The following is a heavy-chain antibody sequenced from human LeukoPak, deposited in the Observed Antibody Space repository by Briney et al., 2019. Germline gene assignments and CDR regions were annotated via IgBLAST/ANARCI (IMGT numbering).Heavy chain of an antibody. CDR1: GGSISSYY. V-gene: IGHV4-59*12. Sequence: PSETLSLTCTVSGGSISSYYWSWIRQPPGKGLEWIGYIYYSGSTNYNPSLKSRVTISVDTSKNQFSLKLSSVTAADTAVYYCARVLRFLEWMDFDIWGQGTMVTVSS. CDR3: ARVLRFLEWMDFDI. D-gene: IGHD3-3*01. CDR2: IYYSGST. J-gene: IGHJ3*02.